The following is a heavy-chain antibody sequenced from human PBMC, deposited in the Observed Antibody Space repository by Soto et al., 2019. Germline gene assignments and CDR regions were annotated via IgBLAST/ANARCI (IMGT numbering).Heavy chain of an antibody. J-gene: IGHJ4*02. D-gene: IGHD2-8*01. CDR3: ARRSQYCTNGVCYIDFDY. V-gene: IGHV4-39*01. CDR1: GGSISSSSYY. Sequence: SETLSLTCTVSGGSISSSSYYWGWIRQPPGKGLEWIGSIYYSGSTYYNPSLKSRVTISVDTSKNQFSLKLSSVTAADTAVYYCARRSQYCTNGVCYIDFDYWGQGTLVTVSS. CDR2: IYYSGST.